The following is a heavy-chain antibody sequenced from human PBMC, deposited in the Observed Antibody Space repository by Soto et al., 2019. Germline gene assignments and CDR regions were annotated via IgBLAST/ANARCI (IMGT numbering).Heavy chain of an antibody. V-gene: IGHV1-3*01. J-gene: IGHJ4*02. D-gene: IGHD2-21*01. Sequence: KRLEWMGWINAGNGNTKYSQKFQGRVTITRDTSASTAYMELSSLRSEDTAVYYCAGSVVVVRALDYWGRGILV. CDR2: INAGNGNT. CDR3: AGSVVVVRALDY.